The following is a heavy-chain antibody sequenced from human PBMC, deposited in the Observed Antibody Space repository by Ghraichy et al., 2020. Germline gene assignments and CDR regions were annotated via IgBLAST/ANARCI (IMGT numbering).Heavy chain of an antibody. CDR3: ARSQCGGDCSSGLD. Sequence: GESLNISCAASGFNLINNYMNWVRQAPGKGLEWVSAISAGGATQYIDSVKDRFTISRDSSRNAVYLQMTTLRAEDTAVYYCARSQCGGDCSSGLDWGQGTLVTVSS. J-gene: IGHJ4*02. CDR2: ISAGGAT. CDR1: GFNLINNY. D-gene: IGHD2-21*02. V-gene: IGHV3-66*01.